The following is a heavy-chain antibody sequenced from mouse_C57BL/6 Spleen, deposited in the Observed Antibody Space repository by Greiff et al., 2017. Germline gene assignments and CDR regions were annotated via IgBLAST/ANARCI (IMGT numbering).Heavy chain of an antibody. D-gene: IGHD1-1*01. J-gene: IGHJ3*01. CDR2: INYDGSST. Sequence: EVQVVESEGGLVQPGSSMKLSCTASGFTFSDYYMAWVRQVPEKGLEWVANINYDGSSTYYLDSLKSRFIISRDNAKNILYLQMSSLKSEDTATYYCARVDYYGSRAWFAYWGQGTLVTVSA. V-gene: IGHV5-16*01. CDR1: GFTFSDYY. CDR3: ARVDYYGSRAWFAY.